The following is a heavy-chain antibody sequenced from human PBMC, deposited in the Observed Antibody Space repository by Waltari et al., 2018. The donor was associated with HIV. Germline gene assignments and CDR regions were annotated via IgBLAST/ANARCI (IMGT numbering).Heavy chain of an antibody. V-gene: IGHV4-39*07. CDR2: IYHSGST. CDR3: ARVGPMITIGEFIAHGAFDS. D-gene: IGHD3-16*02. CDR1: GGSIISSSYY. J-gene: IGHJ3*02. Sequence: LQLLESGPGLVKPSETLSLICSVSGGSIISSSYYWGWVRQPPGKGLEWIGNIYHSGSTYSNPSLKRRVTISVDTSKNHFSLKLSPVTAADTAVYYCARVGPMITIGEFIAHGAFDSWGQGTMVTVSS.